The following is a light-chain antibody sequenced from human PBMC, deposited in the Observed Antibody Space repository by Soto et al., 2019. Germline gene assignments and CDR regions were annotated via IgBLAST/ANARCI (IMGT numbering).Light chain of an antibody. CDR2: DAS. CDR1: QGISSA. J-gene: IGKJ5*01. CDR3: QQLTSYPFT. Sequence: AIHLTQSPSSLSASVGDRVTITCRASQGISSALAWYQHKPGRPPKVLIYDASSLQSGVPSRFSGSESGPDCTLTISSLQPEDAATYYCQQLTSYPFTFGQGTRLEIK. V-gene: IGKV1-13*02.